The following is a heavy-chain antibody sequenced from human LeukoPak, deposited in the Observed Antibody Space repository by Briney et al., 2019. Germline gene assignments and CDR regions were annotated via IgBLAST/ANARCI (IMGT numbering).Heavy chain of an antibody. CDR3: ARHGEASSGWSGRNPYYYGMDV. J-gene: IGHJ6*01. V-gene: IGHV4-59*08. CDR1: GGSISSCY. D-gene: IGHD6-19*01. CDR2: FYYCGNP. Sequence: PSEPQSLTCSVSGGSISSCYGSWLRQPPEEGEEWIRYFYYCGNPNYSTSLKGRVTISQDKPKNHASLELSSVTAADTAVYSRARHGEASSGWSGRNPYYYGMDVWGEGATVTVSP.